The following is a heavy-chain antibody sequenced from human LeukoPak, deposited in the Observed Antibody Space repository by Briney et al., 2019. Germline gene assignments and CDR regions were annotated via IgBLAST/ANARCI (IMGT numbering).Heavy chain of an antibody. CDR2: ISAYNGNT. V-gene: IGHV1-18*01. J-gene: IGHJ6*02. D-gene: IGHD3-3*01. Sequence: ASVKVSCKASGYTFTSYGISWVRQAPGQGLEWMGWISAYNGNTNYAQKLQGRVTMTTDTSTSTAYMELRSLRSDDTAVYYCARDTYYDFWSGYYENQYYYYGMDVWGQGTTVTVSS. CDR3: ARDTYYDFWSGYYENQYYYYGMDV. CDR1: GYTFTSYG.